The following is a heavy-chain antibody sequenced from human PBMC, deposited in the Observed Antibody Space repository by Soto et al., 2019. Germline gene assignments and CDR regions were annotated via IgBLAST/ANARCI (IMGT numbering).Heavy chain of an antibody. CDR3: TTRKTTEGDY. V-gene: IGHV3-73*01. CDR2: IRSKANSYAT. J-gene: IGHJ4*02. D-gene: IGHD4-17*01. CDR1: GFTFSGSA. Sequence: GGSLRLSCAASGFTFSGSAMHWVRQASGKGLEWVGRIRSKANSYATAYAASVKGRFTISRDDSKNTAYLQMNSLKTEDTAVYYCTTRKTTEGDYWGQGTLVTVSS.